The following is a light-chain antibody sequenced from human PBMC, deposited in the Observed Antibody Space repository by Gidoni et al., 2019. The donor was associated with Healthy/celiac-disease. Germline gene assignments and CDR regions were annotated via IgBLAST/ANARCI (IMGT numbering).Light chain of an antibody. V-gene: IGKV1-33*01. CDR3: QQYDNLPIT. CDR1: QDISNY. Sequence: DLQMTQSPSSLSASASQDISNYLNWYQQKPGKAPKLLIYDASNLETGVPSRFSGSGSGTDFTFTISSLQPEDIATYYCQQYDNLPITFGQGTRLEIK. CDR2: DAS. J-gene: IGKJ5*01.